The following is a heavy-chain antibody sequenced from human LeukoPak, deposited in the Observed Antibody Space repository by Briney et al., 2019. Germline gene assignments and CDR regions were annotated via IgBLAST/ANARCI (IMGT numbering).Heavy chain of an antibody. J-gene: IGHJ5*02. CDR1: GGSFSGYY. CDR2: INHSGST. CDR3: ARVGVVVVPAAIRWFDP. D-gene: IGHD2-2*02. Sequence: ASETLSLTCALYGGSFSGYYWSWIRQPPGKGLEWLGEINHSGSTNYNPSLKSRATISVDTSKNQFSLKLSSVTAADTAVYYCARVGVVVVPAAIRWFDPWGQGTLVTVSS. V-gene: IGHV4-34*01.